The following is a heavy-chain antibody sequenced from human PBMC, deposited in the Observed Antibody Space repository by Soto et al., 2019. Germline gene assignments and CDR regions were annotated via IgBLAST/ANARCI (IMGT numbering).Heavy chain of an antibody. J-gene: IGHJ5*02. D-gene: IGHD4-17*01. Sequence: EVQLVESGGGVVRPGGSLRVSCAASGLSIGDYGMSWVRQAPGKGLEWVSGVSRNGGITVYADSVEGRFTISRDNAKNSLYLQINSLRPEDTAFYYCAVERSLTTLTRWFDPWGQGTLVTVSS. V-gene: IGHV3-20*04. CDR2: VSRNGGIT. CDR1: GLSIGDYG. CDR3: AVERSLTTLTRWFDP.